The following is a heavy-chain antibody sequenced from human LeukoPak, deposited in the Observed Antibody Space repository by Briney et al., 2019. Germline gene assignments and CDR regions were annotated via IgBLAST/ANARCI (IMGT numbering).Heavy chain of an antibody. J-gene: IGHJ4*02. D-gene: IGHD3-22*01. CDR2: INHSGST. V-gene: IGHV4-34*01. CDR3: ARFSRKYYYDSSGYSDIPFDY. Sequence: SETLSLTCAVYGGSFSGYYWSWIRQPPGKGLEWIGEINHSGSTNYNPSLKSRVTISVDTSKNQFSLKLSSVTAADTAVYYCARFSRKYYYDSSGYSDIPFDYWGQGTLVTVSS. CDR1: GGSFSGYY.